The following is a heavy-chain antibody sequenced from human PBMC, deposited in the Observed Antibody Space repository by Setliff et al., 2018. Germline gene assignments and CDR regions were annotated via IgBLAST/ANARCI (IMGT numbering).Heavy chain of an antibody. CDR2: ITDDGGTT. D-gene: IGHD6-6*01. CDR3: AKSSGSSSSTNLEY. CDR1: GFTFFSYT. V-gene: IGHV3-23*01. Sequence: LRLSCTTSGFTFFSYTMNWVRQAPGKGLEWVSAITDDGGTTHYAGSVKGRFTIARDNSNSTLYLQMNSMRVEDTALYYCAKSSGSSSSTNLEYLGPGTLVTVSS. J-gene: IGHJ4*02.